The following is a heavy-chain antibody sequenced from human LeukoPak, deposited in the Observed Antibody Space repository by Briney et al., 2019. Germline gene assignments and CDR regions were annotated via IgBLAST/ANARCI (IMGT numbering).Heavy chain of an antibody. CDR2: IYYSGST. V-gene: IGHV4-39*07. D-gene: IGHD3-10*01. CDR3: RYDYYGSGRDY. CDR1: GGSISSSSYY. Sequence: SETLSLTCTVSGGSISSSSYYWGWIRQPPGKGLEWIGSIYYSGSTYYNPSLKSRVTISVDTSKNQFSLKLSSVTAADTAVYYCRYDYYGSGRDYWGQGTLVTVSS. J-gene: IGHJ4*02.